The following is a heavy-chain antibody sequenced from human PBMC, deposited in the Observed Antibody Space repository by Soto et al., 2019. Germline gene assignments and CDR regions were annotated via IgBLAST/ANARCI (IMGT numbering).Heavy chain of an antibody. CDR3: ARELSGYSYGPGEVY. CDR1: GGSVTSYF. CDR2: IYTTGST. D-gene: IGHD5-18*01. V-gene: IGHV4-4*07. Sequence: SETLSLTCAVSGGSVTSYFWSWIRQPPGKGLEWIGRIYTTGSTHYNPSLKSRVTLSIDMSKNQFSLKLNSVTAADTAVYYCARELSGYSYGPGEVYWGQGTLVTVSS. J-gene: IGHJ4*02.